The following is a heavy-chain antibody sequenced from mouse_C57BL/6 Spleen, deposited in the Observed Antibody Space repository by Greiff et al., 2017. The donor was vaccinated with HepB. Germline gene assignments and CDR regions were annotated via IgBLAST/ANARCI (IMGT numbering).Heavy chain of an antibody. D-gene: IGHD2-9*01. CDR1: GYTFTSYW. J-gene: IGHJ4*01. V-gene: IGHV1-5*01. Sequence: VQLQQSGTVLARPGASVKMSCKTSGYTFTSYWMHWVKQRPGQGLEWIGAIYPGNSDTSYNQKFKGKAKLTAVTSASTAYMELSSLTNEDSAVYYCTRSSYGYDGHYYAMDYWGQGTSVTVSS. CDR2: IYPGNSDT. CDR3: TRSSYGYDGHYYAMDY.